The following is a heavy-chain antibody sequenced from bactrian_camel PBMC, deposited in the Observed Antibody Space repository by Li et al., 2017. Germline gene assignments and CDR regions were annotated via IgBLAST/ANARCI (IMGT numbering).Heavy chain of an antibody. CDR2: LYSAGVTT. Sequence: HVQLVESGGNLVQPGGSLRLSCVASGDTDTINSMGWFRQAPGKEREGVATLYSAGVTTYYADSVKGRFTISQDSAKKTLYLQMTNLKPEDTAMYYCAAAFLLPNVVARMIAAHFPHSGQGTQVTVS. CDR1: GDTDTINS. CDR3: AAAFLLPNVVARMIAAHFPH. D-gene: IGHD2*01. J-gene: IGHJ4*01. V-gene: IGHV3S54*01.